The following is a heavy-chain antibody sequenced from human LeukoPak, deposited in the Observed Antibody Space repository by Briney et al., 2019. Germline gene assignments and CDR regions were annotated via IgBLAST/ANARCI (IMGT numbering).Heavy chain of an antibody. V-gene: IGHV3-30*04. Sequence: GGSLRLSCAASGFTFSSYAMHWVRQAPGKGLEWVAVISYDGSNKYYADSVKGRFTISRDNSKNTLYLQMNILRAEDTAVYYCARESFPAFDYWGQGTLVTVSS. CDR2: ISYDGSNK. CDR1: GFTFSSYA. J-gene: IGHJ4*02. CDR3: ARESFPAFDY. D-gene: IGHD3-10*01.